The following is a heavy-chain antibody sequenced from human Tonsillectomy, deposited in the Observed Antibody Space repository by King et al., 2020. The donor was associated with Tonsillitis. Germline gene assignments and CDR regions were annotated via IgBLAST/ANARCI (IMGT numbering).Heavy chain of an antibody. J-gene: IGHJ4*02. V-gene: IGHV3-21*01. CDR2: ISSSSSYI. CDR1: GFTFSSYS. CDR3: ARGPGYSSGWYFDC. D-gene: IGHD6-19*01. Sequence: VQLVESGGGLVKPGGSLRLSCAASGFTFSSYSMNWVRQAPGKGLEWVSSISSSSSYIYYADPVKGRFTISRDNAKNSLYLQMNSLRAEDTAVYYCARGPGYSSGWYFDCWGQGTLVTVSS.